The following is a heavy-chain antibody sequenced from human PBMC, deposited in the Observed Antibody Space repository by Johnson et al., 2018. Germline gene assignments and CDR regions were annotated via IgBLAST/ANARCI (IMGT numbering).Heavy chain of an antibody. V-gene: IGHV3-30*04. J-gene: IGHJ1*01. CDR3: H. Sequence: QVQLVESGGGVVQPGRSLRLTCAPFEFTFTTFTMDWVRQAPGKGLEWVALISYVGSNKYYADSVKGRFTISIDNYKNTLRYLCEITVCWGHRLWVQHWGQGTLVTV. CDR1: EFTFTTFT. D-gene: IGHD3-16*01. CDR2: ISYVGSNK.